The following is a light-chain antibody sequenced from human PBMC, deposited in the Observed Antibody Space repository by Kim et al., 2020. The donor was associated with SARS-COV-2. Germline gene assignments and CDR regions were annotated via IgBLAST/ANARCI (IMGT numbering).Light chain of an antibody. CDR2: NTN. CDR3: ALYMGSGIWV. J-gene: IGLJ3*02. CDR1: SGSVSTSYY. Sequence: GGPVTSTCGLGSGSVSTSYYPSWYQQTPGQAPRTLIYNTNTRSSGVPDRFSGSILGNKAALTITGAQADDESDYYCALYMGSGIWVFGGGTQLTVL. V-gene: IGLV8-61*01.